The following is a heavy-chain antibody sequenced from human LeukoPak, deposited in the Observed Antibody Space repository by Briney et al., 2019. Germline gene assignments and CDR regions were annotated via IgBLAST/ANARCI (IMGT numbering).Heavy chain of an antibody. D-gene: IGHD2-2*01. CDR3: ARGPAARGLSYNWFDP. J-gene: IGHJ5*02. CDR1: GFTFSSDW. CDR2: INGGGSNI. Sequence: GGSLRLSCAASGFTFSSDWMHWVRQVPGKGLVWVSRINGGGSNINYAESVKGRFIISRDNAKNTLYLQMNSLRAEDTAVYYCARGPAARGLSYNWFDPWGQGTLVTVSS. V-gene: IGHV3-74*01.